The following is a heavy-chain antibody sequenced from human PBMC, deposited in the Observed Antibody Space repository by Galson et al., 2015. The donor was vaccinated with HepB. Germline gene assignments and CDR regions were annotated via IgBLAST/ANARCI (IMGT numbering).Heavy chain of an antibody. CDR3: AGNDYGDYGYWYFDL. J-gene: IGHJ2*01. V-gene: IGHV3-23*01. D-gene: IGHD4-17*01. CDR1: GFTFSSYA. Sequence: SLRLSCAASGFTFSSYAMSWVRQAPGKGLEWVSAISGSGGSTYYADSVKGRFTISRDNSKNTLYLQMNSLRAEDTAVYYCAGNDYGDYGYWYFDLWGRGTLVTVSS. CDR2: ISGSGGST.